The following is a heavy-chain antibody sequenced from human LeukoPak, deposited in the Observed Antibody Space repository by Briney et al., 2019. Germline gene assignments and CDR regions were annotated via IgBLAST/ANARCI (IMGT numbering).Heavy chain of an antibody. CDR2: ISYDGSNK. CDR3: ARDSYYDSSGYYYLYFQH. CDR1: GFTFSSYA. Sequence: GGSLRLSCAASGFTFSSYAMRWVRQAPGKGLEWVAVISYDGSNKYYADSVKGRFTISRDNSKNTLYLQMNSLRAEDTAVYYCARDSYYDSSGYYYLYFQHWGQGTLVTVSS. V-gene: IGHV3-30-3*01. J-gene: IGHJ1*01. D-gene: IGHD3-22*01.